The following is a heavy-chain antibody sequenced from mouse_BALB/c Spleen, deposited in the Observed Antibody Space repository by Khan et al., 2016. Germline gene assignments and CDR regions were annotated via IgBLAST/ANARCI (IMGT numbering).Heavy chain of an antibody. CDR3: AVYGNILAWLAN. V-gene: IGHV14-4*02. CDR1: GFNIKDYY. CDR2: IDPENADT. J-gene: IGHJ3*01. Sequence: VQLQQSGAELVRSGASVNLSCTASGFNIKDYYIHWVKQRPEQGLEWIGWIDPENADTEYAPKFQGKATMTADTSSNTAYLQLNTLTSEDTAVYYCAVYGNILAWLANWGQGTLVTFSA. D-gene: IGHD2-1*01.